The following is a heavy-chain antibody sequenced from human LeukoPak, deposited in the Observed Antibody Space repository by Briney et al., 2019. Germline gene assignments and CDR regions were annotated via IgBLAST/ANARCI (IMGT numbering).Heavy chain of an antibody. CDR1: GFTFDDYA. D-gene: IGHD2-2*02. CDR2: ISWNSGSI. CDR3: AGYCSSTSCYKFHYYYMDV. J-gene: IGHJ6*03. Sequence: QPGGSLRLSCAASGFTFDDYAMHWVRQAPGKGLEWVSGISWNSGSIGYADSVKGRFTISRDNAKNSLYLQMNSLRAEDMALYYCAGYCSSTSCYKFHYYYMDVWGKGTTVTISS. V-gene: IGHV3-9*03.